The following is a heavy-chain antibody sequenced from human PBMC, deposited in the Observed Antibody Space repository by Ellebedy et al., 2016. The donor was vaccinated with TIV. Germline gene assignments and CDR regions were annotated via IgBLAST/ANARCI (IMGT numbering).Heavy chain of an antibody. D-gene: IGHD4-17*01. CDR3: TRGPDYAKTGF. CDR2: INHSGIT. CDR1: SVSFSGYY. J-gene: IGHJ4*02. V-gene: IGHV4-34*01. Sequence: SETLSLTXAVYSVSFSGYYWSWIRQSPGKGLEWIGEINHSGITDYNPSLRSRVTISVDTSKNQFSLHLSSVTAADAALYYCTRGPDYAKTGFWGQGTLVTVSS.